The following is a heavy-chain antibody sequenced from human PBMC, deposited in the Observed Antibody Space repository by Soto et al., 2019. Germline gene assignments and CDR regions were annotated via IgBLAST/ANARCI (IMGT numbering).Heavy chain of an antibody. CDR1: GFTFSGSA. J-gene: IGHJ1*01. D-gene: IGHD3-9*01. Sequence: EVQLVESGGGLVQPGGSLKLSCAASGFTFSGSAMHWVRQASGKGLEWVGRIRSKANSYATAYAASVKGRFTIYRDDSKNAVYVQMNSVKTEDTAVYYCTTGYFDLFCCCEEYFQHWGQGTLVTVSS. CDR2: IRSKANSYAT. V-gene: IGHV3-73*01. CDR3: TTGYFDLFCCCEEYFQH.